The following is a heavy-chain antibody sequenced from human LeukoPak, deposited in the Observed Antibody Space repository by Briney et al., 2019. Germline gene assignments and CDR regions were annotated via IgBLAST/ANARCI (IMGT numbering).Heavy chain of an antibody. V-gene: IGHV3-7*01. Sequence: PGGSLRLSCAASGFTFSSYWMSWVRQAPGKGLEWVANIKQDGSEKYYVDSVKGRFTISRDNSKNTLYLQMNSLRAEDTAVYYCAKVRSVFLEWSIWDYWGQGTLVIVSS. J-gene: IGHJ4*02. CDR1: GFTFSSYW. D-gene: IGHD3-3*01. CDR2: IKQDGSEK. CDR3: AKVRSVFLEWSIWDY.